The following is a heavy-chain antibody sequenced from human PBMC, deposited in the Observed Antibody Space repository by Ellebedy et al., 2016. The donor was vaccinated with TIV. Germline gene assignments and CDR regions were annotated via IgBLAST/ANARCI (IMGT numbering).Heavy chain of an antibody. D-gene: IGHD6-25*01. J-gene: IGHJ1*01. Sequence: GESLKISCAASGFTFSTYSMNWVRQAPGKGLEWVSFISSSSSTIYYVDSVKGRFTISRDNAKNSLYLQMNSLRDEDTAVYYCAREPDTKYSSGWDAEYFQHWGQGTLVAVSS. CDR1: GFTFSTYS. CDR3: AREPDTKYSSGWDAEYFQH. V-gene: IGHV3-48*02. CDR2: ISSSSSTI.